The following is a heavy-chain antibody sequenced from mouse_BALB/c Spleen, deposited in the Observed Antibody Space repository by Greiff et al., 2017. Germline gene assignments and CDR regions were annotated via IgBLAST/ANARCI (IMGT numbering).Heavy chain of an antibody. Sequence: EVHLVESGGGLVKPGGSLKLSCAASGFTFSSYAMSWVRQTPEKRLEWVASISSGGSTYYPDSVKGRFTISRDNARNILYLQMSSLRSEDTAMYYCARVWSHYYAMDYWGQGTSVTVSS. D-gene: IGHD2-10*02. CDR1: GFTFSSYA. CDR2: ISSGGST. CDR3: ARVWSHYYAMDY. V-gene: IGHV5-6-5*01. J-gene: IGHJ4*01.